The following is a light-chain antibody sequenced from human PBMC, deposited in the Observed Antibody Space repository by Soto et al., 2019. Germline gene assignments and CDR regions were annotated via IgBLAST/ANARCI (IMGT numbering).Light chain of an antibody. CDR2: AAS. V-gene: IGKV1-39*01. J-gene: IGKJ4*01. Sequence: EIQMTQSPSSLYASVGPRVTLTCRAGHSISSYLNWYQQKQGKAPKLLIYAASSLERGVPSRFSGSGSGTDFTLTISSLQPEDFSPYYSQQSYSTPQLTFGGWTKVEIK. CDR1: HSISSY. CDR3: QQSYSTPQLT.